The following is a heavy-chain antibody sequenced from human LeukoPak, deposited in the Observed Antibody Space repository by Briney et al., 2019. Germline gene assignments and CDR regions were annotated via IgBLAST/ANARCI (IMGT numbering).Heavy chain of an antibody. D-gene: IGHD3-10*02. J-gene: IGHJ6*03. CDR2: ISSSGSTI. CDR1: VFTFSNYE. CDR3: AELGITMIGGV. V-gene: IGHV3-48*03. Sequence: PGGSLIPSCAASVFTFSNYEMNGVRQAPGKVLECVSYISSSGSTIYYAVSVKGRFTISRDNAKNSLYLQMNSLRAEDTAVDYCAELGITMIGGVWGKGTTGTVSS.